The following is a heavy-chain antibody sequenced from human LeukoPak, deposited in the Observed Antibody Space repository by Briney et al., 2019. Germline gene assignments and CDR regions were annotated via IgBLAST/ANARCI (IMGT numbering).Heavy chain of an antibody. CDR1: GFTFSSYW. CDR3: ATYHNTLTAKRSYY. CDR2: INHNGNVN. V-gene: IGHV3-7*03. D-gene: IGHD2-21*02. J-gene: IGHJ4*02. Sequence: GGSLRLSCAASGFTFSSYWMNWARQAPGKGLEWVASINHNGNVNYYVDSVKGRFTISRDNAGNSLFLQMNSLRAEDTAVYYCATYHNTLTAKRSYYWGQGTLVTVSS.